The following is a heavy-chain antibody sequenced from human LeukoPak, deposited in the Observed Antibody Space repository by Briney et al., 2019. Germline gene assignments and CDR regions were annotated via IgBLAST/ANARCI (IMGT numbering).Heavy chain of an antibody. Sequence: SETLSLTCTVSGASISGFYWSWIRQSPGKGLEWIGHIYYSGSTYYNPSLKSRVTISVDTSKNQFSLKLNSVTAADTAIYYCARGYCTGGTCYYDAFDIWGQGTVATVSS. J-gene: IGHJ3*02. CDR2: IYYSGST. D-gene: IGHD2-15*01. CDR1: GASISGFY. V-gene: IGHV4-59*01. CDR3: ARGYCTGGTCYYDAFDI.